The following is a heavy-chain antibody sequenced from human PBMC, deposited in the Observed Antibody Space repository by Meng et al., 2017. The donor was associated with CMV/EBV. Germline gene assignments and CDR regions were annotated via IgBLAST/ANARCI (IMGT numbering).Heavy chain of an antibody. CDR3: ARFHPNIVGASLDY. J-gene: IGHJ4*02. CDR2: IYPGDSDT. D-gene: IGHD1-26*01. V-gene: IGHV5-51*01. Sequence: KVSCKGSGYSFTSYWIGWVRQMPGKGLEWMGIIYPGDSDTRYSPSFQGQVTISADKSISTAYLQWSSQKASDTAMYYCARFHPNIVGASLDYWGQGTLVTVSS. CDR1: GYSFTSYW.